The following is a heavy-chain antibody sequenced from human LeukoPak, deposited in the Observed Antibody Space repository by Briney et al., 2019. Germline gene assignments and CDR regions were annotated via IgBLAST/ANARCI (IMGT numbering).Heavy chain of an antibody. D-gene: IGHD3-22*01. CDR2: IYYSGST. Sequence: PSETLSLTCTVSGGSISSYYWSWIRQPPGKGLEWIGYIYYSGSTNYNPSLKSRVTISVDTPKNQFSLKLSSVTAADTAVYYCARLQTYYYDSSGYYHWYFDLWGRGTLVTVSS. CDR1: GGSISSYY. V-gene: IGHV4-59*01. CDR3: ARLQTYYYDSSGYYHWYFDL. J-gene: IGHJ2*01.